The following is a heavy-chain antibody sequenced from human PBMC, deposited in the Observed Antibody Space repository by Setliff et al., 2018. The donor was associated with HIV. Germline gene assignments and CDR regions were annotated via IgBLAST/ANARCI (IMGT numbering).Heavy chain of an antibody. CDR1: GGSISSYY. CDR2: IYYSGSS. J-gene: IGHJ3*02. CDR3: ARVQWDLLYVPDAFDI. Sequence: SETLSLTCTVSGGSISSYYWSWIRQPPGKGLEWIGYIYYSGSSNYNPSLKSRVTISVDTSKNQFSLQLSSVTAADTAVYYCARVQWDLLYVPDAFDIWGQGIMVTVSS. V-gene: IGHV4-59*01. D-gene: IGHD1-26*01.